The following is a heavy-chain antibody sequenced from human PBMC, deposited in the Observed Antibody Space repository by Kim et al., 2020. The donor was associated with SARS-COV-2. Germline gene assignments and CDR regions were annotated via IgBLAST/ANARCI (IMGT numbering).Heavy chain of an antibody. CDR3: ARHYAAALWFGEAKGAFVI. V-gene: IGHV4-39*01. Sequence: SETLSLTCTVSGGSISSSSYYWGWIRQPPGKGLEWIGSIYYSGSTYYNPSFKSRDTISVDTSKNQFSLKLSSVTAADTAVYYCARHYAAALWFGEAKGAFVIWGQGTMVTVSS. CDR2: IYYSGST. D-gene: IGHD3-10*01. J-gene: IGHJ3*02. CDR1: GGSISSSSYY.